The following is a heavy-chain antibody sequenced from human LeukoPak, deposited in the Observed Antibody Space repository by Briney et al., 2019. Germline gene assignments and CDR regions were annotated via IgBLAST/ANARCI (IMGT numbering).Heavy chain of an antibody. Sequence: SSETLSLTCTVSGGSVSSGSYYWSWIRQRPGKGLEWIGYIYYSGSTNYNPSLKSRVTISVDTSKNQFPLKLSSVTAADTAVYYCARRGAIAAADDYWGQGTLVTVSS. J-gene: IGHJ4*02. CDR3: ARRGAIAAADDY. CDR2: IYYSGST. V-gene: IGHV4-61*01. CDR1: GGSVSSGSYY. D-gene: IGHD6-13*01.